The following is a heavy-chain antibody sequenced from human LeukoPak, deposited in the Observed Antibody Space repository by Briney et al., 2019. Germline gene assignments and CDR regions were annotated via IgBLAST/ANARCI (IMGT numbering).Heavy chain of an antibody. CDR2: ISSSGSTI. D-gene: IGHD3-16*01. V-gene: IGHV3-48*03. J-gene: IGHJ4*02. CDR1: GFTFSSYE. CDR3: AREGMMITFGGPWGYFDY. Sequence: GGSLRLSCAVSGFTFSSYEMNWVRQAPGKGLEWVSYISSSGSTIYYADSVKGRFTISRDNARSSLYLQMNSLRAEDTAVYYCAREGMMITFGGPWGYFDYWGQGTLVTVSS.